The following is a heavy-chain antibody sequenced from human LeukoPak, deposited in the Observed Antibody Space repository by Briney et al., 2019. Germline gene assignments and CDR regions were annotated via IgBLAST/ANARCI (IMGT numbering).Heavy chain of an antibody. J-gene: IGHJ4*02. D-gene: IGHD3-22*01. CDR3: AKGSPYDSSSSYYVFYYFDY. CDR2: ISISGGRT. CDR1: GFTFSAYA. Sequence: GGSLRLSCTASGFTFSAYAMSWVRQAPGKGLEWVSTISISGGRTYYADSVKSRFTVSRDNSKNTLYLQMNSLRAEDTAVYYCAKGSPYDSSSSYYVFYYFDYWGQGTLVTVSS. V-gene: IGHV3-23*01.